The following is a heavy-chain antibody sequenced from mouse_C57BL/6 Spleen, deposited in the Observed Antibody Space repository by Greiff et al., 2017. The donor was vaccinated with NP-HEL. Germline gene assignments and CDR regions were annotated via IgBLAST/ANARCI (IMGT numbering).Heavy chain of an antibody. Sequence: DVHLVESGGGLVKPGGSLKLSCAASGFTFSSYAMSWVRQTPEKRLEWVATISDGGSYTYYPDNVKGRFTISRDNAKNNLYLQMSHLKSEDTAMYYCAREGPWFAYWGQGTLVTVSA. J-gene: IGHJ3*01. V-gene: IGHV5-4*01. CDR1: GFTFSSYA. CDR3: AREGPWFAY. CDR2: ISDGGSYT.